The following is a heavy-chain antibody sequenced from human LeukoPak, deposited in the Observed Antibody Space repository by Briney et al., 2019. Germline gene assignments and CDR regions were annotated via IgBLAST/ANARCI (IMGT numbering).Heavy chain of an antibody. J-gene: IGHJ4*02. V-gene: IGHV1-2*02. Sequence: ASVKVSCKASGYTFTGYDMHWVRQAPGQGLEWMGWINPNSGGTNYAQKFQGRVTMTRDTSISTAYMELSRLRSDDTAVYYCARDHQGYYDSSGLGYWGKGTLVTVSS. CDR1: GYTFTGYD. D-gene: IGHD3-22*01. CDR3: ARDHQGYYDSSGLGY. CDR2: INPNSGGT.